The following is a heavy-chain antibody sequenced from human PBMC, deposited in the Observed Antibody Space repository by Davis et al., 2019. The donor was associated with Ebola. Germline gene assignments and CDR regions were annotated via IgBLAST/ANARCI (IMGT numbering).Heavy chain of an antibody. CDR1: GGTFTSYG. CDR3: ATGTLAAARY. J-gene: IGHJ4*02. Sequence: SVKVSCKASGGTFTSYGISWVRQAPGQGLEWMGGIIPIFGTANYAQKFQGRVTITAEESTGTAYMELSSLRSEDTAVYYCATGTLAAARYWGQGTLVTVSS. V-gene: IGHV1-69*13. CDR2: IIPIFGTA. D-gene: IGHD6-25*01.